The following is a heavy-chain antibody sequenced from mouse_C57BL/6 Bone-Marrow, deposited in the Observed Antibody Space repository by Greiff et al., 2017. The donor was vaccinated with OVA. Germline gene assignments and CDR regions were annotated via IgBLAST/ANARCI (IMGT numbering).Heavy chain of an antibody. V-gene: IGHV1-15*01. CDR1: GYTFTDYE. D-gene: IGHD1-1*01. CDR2: IDPETGGT. J-gene: IGHJ2*01. Sequence: VKLMESGAELVRPGASVTLSCKASGYTFTDYEMHWVKQTPVHGLEWIGAIDPETGGTAYNQKFKGKAILTADKSSSTAYMELRSLTSEDSAVYYCTRGFTTVVDYWGQGTTLTVSS. CDR3: TRGFTTVVDY.